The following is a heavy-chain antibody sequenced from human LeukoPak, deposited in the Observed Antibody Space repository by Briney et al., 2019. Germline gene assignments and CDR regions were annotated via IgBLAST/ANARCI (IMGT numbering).Heavy chain of an antibody. V-gene: IGHV4-34*01. J-gene: IGHJ5*02. CDR2: INHSGST. CDR3: ARLGRRSVPGYCSSTSCYGRRPTYNWFDP. D-gene: IGHD2-2*03. CDR1: GGSFSGYY. Sequence: SETLSLTCAVYGGSFSGYYWSWIRQPPGKGLEWIGEINHSGSTNYNPSLKSRVTISVDTSKNQFSLKLSSVTAADTAVYYCARLGRRSVPGYCSSTSCYGRRPTYNWFDPWGQGTLVTVSS.